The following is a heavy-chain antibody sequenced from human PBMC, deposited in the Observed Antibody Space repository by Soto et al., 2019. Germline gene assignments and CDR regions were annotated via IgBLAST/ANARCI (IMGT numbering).Heavy chain of an antibody. V-gene: IGHV1-2*04. D-gene: IGHD6-13*01. CDR2: INPNSGGT. CDR1: GYTFTGYS. CDR3: ARDARRRFYSSSWYLAY. Sequence: SVKVACTASGYTFTGYSIHWVRQAPGQGLEWMGWINPNSGGTNYAQKFQGWVTMTRATSISTAYMELSRLRSDDTAVYYCARDARRRFYSSSWYLAYWGQGTLVTVSS. J-gene: IGHJ4*02.